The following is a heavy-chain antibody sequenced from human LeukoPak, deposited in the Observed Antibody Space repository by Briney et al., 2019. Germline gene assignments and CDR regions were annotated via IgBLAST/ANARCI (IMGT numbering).Heavy chain of an antibody. J-gene: IGHJ4*02. Sequence: PGGSLRLTCVASGFRFGRDWISWVRQAPGKGLEWVACVKQDGTEKNYVVSVWGRFTVSVDNGKNSLYLQMNSLRAEDTAVYYCAKGVRPGKNIMITFGGVIVPVDYWGQGTLVTVSS. V-gene: IGHV3-7*03. CDR1: GFRFGRDW. CDR2: VKQDGTEK. CDR3: AKGVRPGKNIMITFGGVIVPVDY. D-gene: IGHD3-16*02.